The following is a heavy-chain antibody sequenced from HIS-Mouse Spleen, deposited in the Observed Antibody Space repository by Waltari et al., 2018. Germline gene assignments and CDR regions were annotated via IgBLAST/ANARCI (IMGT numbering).Heavy chain of an antibody. Sequence: QVQLQESGPGLVKPSETLSLTCTVSGGSISSYYWSWIRQPPGKGLGWIGYIFFRGSTNYNPSLKGRVTISVDTSKNQFSLKLSSVTAADTAVYYCARLTGVYYFDYWGQGTLVTVSS. D-gene: IGHD7-27*01. J-gene: IGHJ4*02. CDR2: IFFRGST. CDR3: ARLTGVYYFDY. CDR1: GGSISSYY. V-gene: IGHV4-59*01.